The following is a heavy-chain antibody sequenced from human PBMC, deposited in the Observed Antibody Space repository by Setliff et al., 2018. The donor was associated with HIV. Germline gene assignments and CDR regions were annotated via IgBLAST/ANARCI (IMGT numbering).Heavy chain of an antibody. CDR2: IHSGGTT. Sequence: SETLSLTCSVSGASINSYFWSWIRQPAGKGLEWIGRIHSGGTTNSNPSLKSRVTLSVDTSKNQFSLKLNSVTAADTAVYYCARGGLRVRGAIDSFDYWGQGTMVTVSS. CDR3: ARGGLRVRGAIDSFDY. CDR1: GASINSYF. J-gene: IGHJ4*03. V-gene: IGHV4-4*07. D-gene: IGHD3-10*01.